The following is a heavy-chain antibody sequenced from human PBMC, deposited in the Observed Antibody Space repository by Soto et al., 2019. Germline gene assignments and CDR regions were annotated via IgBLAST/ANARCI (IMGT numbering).Heavy chain of an antibody. CDR2: ISGGAGST. V-gene: IGHV3-23*01. Sequence: EGQLLESGGGLVQPGGPLRLSCAASGFSFSSYDMSWVRQAPGKGLEWVSSISGISGGAGSTYYADSVKGRFTISRDDSKNTLYLQMNSLRAEDTAVYYCARKWGRYSRGHRDYFDSWGQGTLVTVSS. D-gene: IGHD2-21*01. J-gene: IGHJ4*02. CDR3: ARKWGRYSRGHRDYFDS. CDR1: GFSFSSYD.